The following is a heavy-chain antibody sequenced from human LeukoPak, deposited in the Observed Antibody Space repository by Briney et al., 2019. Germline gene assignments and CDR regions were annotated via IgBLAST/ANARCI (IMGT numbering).Heavy chain of an antibody. D-gene: IGHD2-15*01. CDR1: GGSISSYY. Sequence: PSETLSLTCTVSGGSISSYYWSWIRQPAGKGLEWIARIYTSGSTNYNPSLKSRVTMSVDTSKNQFSLKLSSVTAADTAVYYCARDSHVELPYAHTHYYMDVWGKGTTVTVSS. CDR3: ARDSHVELPYAHTHYYMDV. CDR2: IYTSGST. V-gene: IGHV4-4*07. J-gene: IGHJ6*03.